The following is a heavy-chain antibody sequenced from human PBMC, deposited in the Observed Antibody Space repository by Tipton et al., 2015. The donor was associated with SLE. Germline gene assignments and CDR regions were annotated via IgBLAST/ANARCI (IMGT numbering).Heavy chain of an antibody. V-gene: IGHV3-33*08. Sequence: LRLSCAASGFTFSSYWMHWVRQAPGKGLEWVAVIWYDGSNKYYADSVKGRFTISRDNSKNTLYLQMNSLRAEDTAVYYCARDRAGSYSGYYGMDVWGQGTTVTVSS. D-gene: IGHD1-26*01. CDR1: GFTFSSYW. CDR3: ARDRAGSYSGYYGMDV. J-gene: IGHJ6*02. CDR2: IWYDGSNK.